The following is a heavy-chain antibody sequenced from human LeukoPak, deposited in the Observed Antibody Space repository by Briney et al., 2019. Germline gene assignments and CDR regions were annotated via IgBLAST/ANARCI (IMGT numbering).Heavy chain of an antibody. CDR3: ASSSWGGWFDP. CDR2: ISAYNGNT. Sequence: ASVKVSCKASGYTFSSYDINWVRQATGQGLEWMGWISAYNGNTNYAQKFQGRVTITADKSTSTAYMELSSLRSEDTAVYYCASSSWGGWFDPWGQGTLVTVSS. D-gene: IGHD6-13*01. J-gene: IGHJ5*02. CDR1: GYTFSSYD. V-gene: IGHV1-18*01.